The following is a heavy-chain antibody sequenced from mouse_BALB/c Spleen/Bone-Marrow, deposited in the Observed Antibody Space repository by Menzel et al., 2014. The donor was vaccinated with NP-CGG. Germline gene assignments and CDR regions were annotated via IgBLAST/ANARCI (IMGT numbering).Heavy chain of an antibody. CDR1: GFTFSDYY. D-gene: IGHD2-14*01. CDR2: ISDGGSYT. CDR3: ARDGDYKYAWFAY. V-gene: IGHV5-4*02. J-gene: IGHJ3*01. Sequence: EVMLVESGGDLVKPGGSLKLSCAASGFTFSDYYMYWVRRTPEKGLVWVATISDGGSYTYYPDSVKGRFTISRDNAKNNLYLHMSSLKSEDTAMYYCARDGDYKYAWFAYWGQGTLVTVSA.